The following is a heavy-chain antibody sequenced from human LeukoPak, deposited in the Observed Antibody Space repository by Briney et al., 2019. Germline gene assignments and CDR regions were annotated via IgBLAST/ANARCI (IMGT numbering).Heavy chain of an antibody. CDR1: GGSFSNYY. V-gene: IGHV4-34*01. D-gene: IGHD3-3*01. CDR3: ARGALPFWSGYYRTPDCYFDY. Sequence: TSETLSLTCAVYGGSFSNYYWSWIRQPPGKGLEWIGEINHSGSTNYNPSLKSRVTISVDTSKNQFSLKLSSVTAADTAVYYCARGALPFWSGYYRTPDCYFDYWGQGTLVTVSS. J-gene: IGHJ4*02. CDR2: INHSGST.